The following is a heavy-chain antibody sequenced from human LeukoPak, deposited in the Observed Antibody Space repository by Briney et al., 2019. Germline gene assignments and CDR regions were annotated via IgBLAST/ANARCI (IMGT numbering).Heavy chain of an antibody. J-gene: IGHJ4*02. D-gene: IGHD2-2*01. CDR2: IYTSGST. CDR1: GGSISSYY. Sequence: SETLSLTCTVSGGSISSYYWSWIRQPAGKGLEWIGRIYTSGSTNYNPSLKSRVTISVDTSKNQVSLKLRSVTAADTAVYYCARGIVVVPAATYFDNWGQGTLVTVSS. V-gene: IGHV4-4*07. CDR3: ARGIVVVPAATYFDN.